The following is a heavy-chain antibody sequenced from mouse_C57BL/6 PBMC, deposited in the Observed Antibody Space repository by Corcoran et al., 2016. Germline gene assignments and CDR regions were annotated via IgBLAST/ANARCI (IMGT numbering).Heavy chain of an antibody. CDR1: GYTFTSYW. CDR3: ARDRFHSATLDYFDY. J-gene: IGHJ2*01. D-gene: IGHD1-1*01. Sequence: QVQLQQPGAELVRPGTSVKLSCKASGYTFTSYWMHWVKQRPGQGLEWIGVIDPSDSYTNYNQKFKGKATLTVDTSSSTAYMQLSSLTSEDSAVYYCARDRFHSATLDYFDYWGQGTTLTVSS. CDR2: IDPSDSYT. V-gene: IGHV1-59*01.